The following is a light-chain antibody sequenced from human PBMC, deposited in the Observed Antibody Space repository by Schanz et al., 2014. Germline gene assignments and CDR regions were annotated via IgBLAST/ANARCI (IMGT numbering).Light chain of an antibody. CDR1: QRLTSY. CDR2: DAS. Sequence: EIVMTQSPGTLSVSPGERATLSCRASQRLTSYLAWYQQKPGQAPRLLIYDASTRATGIPARFSGSGSGTDFTLTISRLEPEDLAVYYCQQYGTSPPYTIGQGTKLEIK. V-gene: IGKV3-20*01. J-gene: IGKJ2*01. CDR3: QQYGTSPPYT.